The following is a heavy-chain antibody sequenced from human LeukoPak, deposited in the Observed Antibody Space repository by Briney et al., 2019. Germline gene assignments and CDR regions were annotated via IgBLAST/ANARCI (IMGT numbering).Heavy chain of an antibody. CDR1: GGTFSSYA. V-gene: IGHV1-69*06. CDR3: ARPVAGTGYFDY. D-gene: IGHD6-19*01. CDR2: IIPIFGTA. J-gene: IGHJ4*02. Sequence: SVKVSCKASGGTFSSYAISWVRQAPGQGLEWMGGIIPIFGTANYARKFQGRVTITADKSTSTAYMELSSLRSEDTAVYYCARPVAGTGYFDYWGQGTLVTVSS.